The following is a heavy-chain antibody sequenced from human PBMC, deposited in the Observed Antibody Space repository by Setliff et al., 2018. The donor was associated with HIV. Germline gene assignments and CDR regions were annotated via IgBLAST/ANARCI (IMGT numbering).Heavy chain of an antibody. J-gene: IGHJ4*01. CDR1: GGSLSTSSFY. Sequence: SETLSLTCTVSGGSLSTSSFYWGWIRQPPGKGLQWIGSIYFSGSTYYNPSLKSRVTISVDTSKNQFSLKLRSVTAADTGIYYCARGGGITWRSYSFDYWGHGTLVTVSS. D-gene: IGHD3-10*01. CDR3: ARGGGITWRSYSFDY. CDR2: IYFSGST. V-gene: IGHV4-39*02.